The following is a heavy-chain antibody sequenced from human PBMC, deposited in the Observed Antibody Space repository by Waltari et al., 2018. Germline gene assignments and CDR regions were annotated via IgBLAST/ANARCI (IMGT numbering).Heavy chain of an antibody. Sequence: QVQLVESGGGVVQPGRSLRLSCAASGFTFSSYGMHWVRQAPGKGLEWVAVIWYDGSNKYYADSVKGRFTISRDNSKNTLYLQMNSLRAEDTAMYYCAKDQGVWYSSSSGEFDPWGQGTLVTVSS. CDR3: AKDQGVWYSSSSGEFDP. D-gene: IGHD6-6*01. V-gene: IGHV3-30*18. CDR2: IWYDGSNK. CDR1: GFTFSSYG. J-gene: IGHJ5*02.